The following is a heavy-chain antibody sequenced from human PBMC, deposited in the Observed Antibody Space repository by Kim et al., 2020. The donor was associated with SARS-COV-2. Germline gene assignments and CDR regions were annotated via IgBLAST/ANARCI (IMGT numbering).Heavy chain of an antibody. Sequence: GGSLRLSCAASGFTFSSYGMHWVRQAPGKGLEWVAVISYDGSNKYYADSVKGRFTISRDNSKNTLYLQMNSLRAEDTAVYYCAKETRGDYYYGMDVWGQGTTVTVSS. CDR1: GFTFSSYG. CDR2: ISYDGSNK. V-gene: IGHV3-30*18. J-gene: IGHJ6*02. CDR3: AKETRGDYYYGMDV.